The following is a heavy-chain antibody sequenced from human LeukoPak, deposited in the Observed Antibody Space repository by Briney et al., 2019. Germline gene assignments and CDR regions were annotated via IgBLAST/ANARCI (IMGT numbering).Heavy chain of an antibody. CDR2: IYYSGSTSGST. J-gene: IGHJ5*02. V-gene: IGHV4-59*01. Sequence: PSETLSLTCNVSGGSISSDYWSWIRQPPGKGLEWIGYIYYSGSTSGSTIYNSSLKSRVTISVDTSKNQFSLKLISVTAADTAVYYCAGNKNLFGDTNWFDPWGQGTLVTVSS. CDR1: GGSISSDY. CDR3: AGNKNLFGDTNWFDP. D-gene: IGHD2/OR15-2a*01.